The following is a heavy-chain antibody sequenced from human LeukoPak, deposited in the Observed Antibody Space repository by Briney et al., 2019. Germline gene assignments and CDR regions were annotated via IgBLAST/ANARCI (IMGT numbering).Heavy chain of an antibody. D-gene: IGHD3-10*01. CDR3: ARDHAGSGDYFDY. V-gene: IGHV3-7*01. CDR2: IKQDGSEK. J-gene: IGHJ4*02. Sequence: GGSLRLSCAASVFTFSSYWMTWVRQAPGKGLEWVANIKQDGSEKYYVDSVEGRFTISRDNAKNSLYLQMNRLRAEDTAVYYCARDHAGSGDYFDYWGQGTLVTVSS. CDR1: VFTFSSYW.